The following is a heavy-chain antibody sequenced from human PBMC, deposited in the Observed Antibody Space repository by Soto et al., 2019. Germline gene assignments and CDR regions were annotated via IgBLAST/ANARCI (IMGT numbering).Heavy chain of an antibody. Sequence: VASVKGSCKASGGTFSSYAISWVRQAPGQGLEWMGGIIPIFGTANYAQKFQGRVTITADESTSTAYMELSSLRSEDTAVYYCARTGTPLGITMVRGVMAWFDPWGQGTLVTVSS. V-gene: IGHV1-69*13. CDR2: IIPIFGTA. J-gene: IGHJ5*02. CDR3: ARTGTPLGITMVRGVMAWFDP. D-gene: IGHD3-10*01. CDR1: GGTFSSYA.